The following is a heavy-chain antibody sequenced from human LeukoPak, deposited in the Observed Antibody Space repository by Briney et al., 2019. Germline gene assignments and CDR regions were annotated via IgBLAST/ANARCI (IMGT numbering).Heavy chain of an antibody. CDR3: ARSSGTYRSFDY. CDR1: GGSISSYC. CDR2: IYYSGTT. Sequence: PSETLSLTCTVSGGSISSYCWSWIRQPPGKGLEWIGYIYYSGTTDYNPSLKSRVTISVDTSNNQFSLKVSSVTAADTAVYYCARSSGTYRSFDYWGQGTLVTASS. J-gene: IGHJ4*02. D-gene: IGHD1-26*01. V-gene: IGHV4-59*01.